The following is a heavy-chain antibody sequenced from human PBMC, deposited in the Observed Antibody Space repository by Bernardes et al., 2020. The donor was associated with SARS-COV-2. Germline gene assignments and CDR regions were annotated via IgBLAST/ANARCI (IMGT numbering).Heavy chain of an antibody. CDR2: INEAGSKE. CDR1: GFTLDNYW. Sequence: GGSLRLSCAASGFTLDNYWMNWIRQAPGKGLETLATINEAGSKEHYVDSVKGRFTVSRDNAKNSVNLQMNNLRAEETAVYYCARGARTTTGILDYWGQGALVTVSS. D-gene: IGHD2-8*02. J-gene: IGHJ4*02. CDR3: ARGARTTTGILDY. V-gene: IGHV3-7*01.